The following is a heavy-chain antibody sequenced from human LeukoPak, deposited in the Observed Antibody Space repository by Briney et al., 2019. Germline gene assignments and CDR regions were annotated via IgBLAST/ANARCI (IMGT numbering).Heavy chain of an antibody. CDR1: GFTFSSYA. J-gene: IGHJ4*02. CDR3: ARAIGGIVGATDGY. D-gene: IGHD1-26*01. Sequence: GGSLRLSCAASGFTFSSYAMHWVRQAPGKGLEWVAVISYDGSNKYYADSVKGRFTISRDNAKNSLYLQMNSLRAEDTAVYYCARAIGGIVGATDGYWGQGTLVTVSS. CDR2: ISYDGSNK. V-gene: IGHV3-30-3*01.